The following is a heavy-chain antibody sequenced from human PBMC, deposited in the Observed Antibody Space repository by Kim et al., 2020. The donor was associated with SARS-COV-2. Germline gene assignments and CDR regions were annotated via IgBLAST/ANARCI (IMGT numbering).Heavy chain of an antibody. D-gene: IGHD5-18*01. Sequence: SETLSLTCTVSGGSVSSGSYYWSWIRQPPGKGLEWIGYIYYSGSTNYNPSLKSRVTISVDTSKNQFSLKLSSVTAADTAVYYCARKSGYSYYYYGMDVWG. CDR2: IYYSGST. CDR3: ARKSGYSYYYYGMDV. CDR1: GGSVSSGSYY. V-gene: IGHV4-61*01. J-gene: IGHJ6*01.